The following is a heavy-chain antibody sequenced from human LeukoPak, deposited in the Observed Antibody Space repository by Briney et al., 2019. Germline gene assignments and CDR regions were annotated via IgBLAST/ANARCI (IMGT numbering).Heavy chain of an antibody. CDR1: GLTFSSYG. V-gene: IGHV3-23*01. CDR2: ITGDGTTT. CDR3: AKLQGYFDY. J-gene: IGHJ4*02. Sequence: GGSLRLSCEASGLTFSSYGMSWVRQAPGKGLQWVSAITGDGTTTYYADSVKGRFTISRDNSKNMLYLQMSSLRAEDTAVYYCAKLQGYFDYWGQGTLVPVSS.